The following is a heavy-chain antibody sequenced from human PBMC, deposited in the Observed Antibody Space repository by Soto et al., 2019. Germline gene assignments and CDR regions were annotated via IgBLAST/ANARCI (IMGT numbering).Heavy chain of an antibody. CDR3: ASSGGGEDY. CDR2: IYHSGST. CDR1: GGSISSSHW. Sequence: QVQLQESGPGLVKPSGTLSLSCAVSGGSISSSHWWTWVRQPPGKGLEWIGEIYHSGSTNYNPSLKSRVTIAEGPSRNQSSLNLSSVTAADTAVYYCASSGGGEDYWGQGILVTVSS. D-gene: IGHD3-16*01. J-gene: IGHJ4*02. V-gene: IGHV4-4*02.